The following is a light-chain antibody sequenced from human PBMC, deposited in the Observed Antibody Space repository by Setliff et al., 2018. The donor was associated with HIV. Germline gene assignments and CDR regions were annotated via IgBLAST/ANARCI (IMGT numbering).Light chain of an antibody. V-gene: IGLV2-14*01. CDR2: EVR. Sequence: QSVLAQPASVSGSPGQSITISCTGTSSDVGGYSYVSWYQQHPGKAPKLIIYEVRNRPSGVSNRFSGSKSGNTASLTISGLQAEDVADYYCSSYASTNTLPFGTGTKVTVL. J-gene: IGLJ1*01. CDR3: SSYASTNTLP. CDR1: SSDVGGYSY.